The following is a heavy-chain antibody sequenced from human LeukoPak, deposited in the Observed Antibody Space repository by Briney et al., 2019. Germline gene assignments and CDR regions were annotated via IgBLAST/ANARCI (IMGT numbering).Heavy chain of an antibody. CDR3: VRAYHPGGWFDP. CDR2: INEDGSEI. CDR1: GFTFSRSW. V-gene: IGHV3-7*04. J-gene: IGHJ5*02. Sequence: GGSLRLSCAASGFTFSRSWMTWVRQAPGKGLEWVASINEDGSEIHYVDSVRGRFTISRDNAKDSLYLQMNSLTAEDTAMYYCVRAYHPGGWFDPWGQGTLVTVSS. D-gene: IGHD2-21*01.